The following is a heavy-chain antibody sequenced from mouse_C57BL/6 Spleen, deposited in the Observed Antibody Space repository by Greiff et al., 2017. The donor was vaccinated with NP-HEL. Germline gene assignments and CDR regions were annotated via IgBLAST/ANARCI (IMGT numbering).Heavy chain of an antibody. CDR3: AREGGAWFAY. CDR2: IYPGDGDT. CDR1: GYTFTGYW. J-gene: IGHJ3*01. V-gene: IGHV1-80*01. Sequence: QVQLQQSGAELMKPGASVKLSCKATGYTFTGYWIEWVKQRPGKGLEWIGQIYPGDGDTTYNGRFKGKATLTADKSSSTAYMQLSSLTSEDSAVYFCAREGGAWFAYWGQGTLVTVSA.